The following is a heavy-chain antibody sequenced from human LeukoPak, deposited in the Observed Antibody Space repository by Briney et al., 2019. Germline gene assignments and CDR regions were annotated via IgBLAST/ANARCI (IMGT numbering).Heavy chain of an antibody. Sequence: PGRSLRLSCAASGFTFSYYTMHWVRQAPGKGLEWVAVISYDGSNKYYADSVKGRFTISRDNSKNTLYLQMNSLRAEDTAVYYCAKDSGPYTSGYYGHWGQGTLVTVSS. CDR2: ISYDGSNK. D-gene: IGHD3-22*01. CDR3: AKDSGPYTSGYYGH. V-gene: IGHV3-30-3*01. J-gene: IGHJ4*02. CDR1: GFTFSYYT.